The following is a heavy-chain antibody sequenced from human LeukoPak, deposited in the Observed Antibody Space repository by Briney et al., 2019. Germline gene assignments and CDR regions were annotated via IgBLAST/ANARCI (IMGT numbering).Heavy chain of an antibody. Sequence: AGASLRLSCAASGFTFSIYGMTWVRQAPGKGLEWVSAISGTGGSTYYADSVQGRFTISRGNSKNTLYLQLSSLRAEDTAVYYCAKGLLLALDYWGQGTLVTVSS. CDR3: AKGLLLALDY. D-gene: IGHD3-22*01. CDR1: GFTFSIYG. J-gene: IGHJ4*02. V-gene: IGHV3-23*01. CDR2: ISGTGGST.